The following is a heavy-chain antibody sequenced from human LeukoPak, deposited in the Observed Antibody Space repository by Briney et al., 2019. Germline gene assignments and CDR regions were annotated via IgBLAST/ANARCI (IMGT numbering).Heavy chain of an antibody. CDR1: GYTFTRYY. Sequence: ASVKVSCKASGYTFTRYYMHWVRQAPGQGLEWMGWINPNSGGTNYAQKFQGRVTMTRDTSISTAYMELSRLRSDDTAVYYCAREGGGFGELWGWFDPWGQGTLVTVSS. J-gene: IGHJ5*02. D-gene: IGHD3-10*01. CDR3: AREGGGFGELWGWFDP. V-gene: IGHV1-2*02. CDR2: INPNSGGT.